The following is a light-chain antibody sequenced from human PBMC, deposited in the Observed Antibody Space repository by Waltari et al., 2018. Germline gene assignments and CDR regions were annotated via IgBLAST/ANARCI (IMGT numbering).Light chain of an antibody. V-gene: IGKV2-30*01. J-gene: IGKJ2*03. CDR3: MQGTNWPQS. CDR1: QSLVYSDGNIY. Sequence: DVVMTQSPLSLPVTLGQPASISSRSRQSLVYSDGNIYLNWFQQRPGQSPRRLIYKVSRRDSGVPDRFSGSGSGTDFTLRISRVEAEDVGLYFCMQGTNWPQSFGQGTKLEIK. CDR2: KVS.